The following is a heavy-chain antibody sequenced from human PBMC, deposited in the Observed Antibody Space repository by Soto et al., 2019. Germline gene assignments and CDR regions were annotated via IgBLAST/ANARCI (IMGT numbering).Heavy chain of an antibody. CDR2: ISGSGFTT. V-gene: IGHV3-48*03. CDR1: VFTFSSYA. CDR3: PRGGVF. J-gene: IGHJ4*02. D-gene: IGHD2-8*01. Sequence: GGSLRLSCSASVFTFSSYAMHWVRQAPGRGLEWISFISGSGFTTFYADSVRPRFTISRDNAQNSLYLQMDSLTVEDTGVYYCPRGGVFWGKGTLVTVPS.